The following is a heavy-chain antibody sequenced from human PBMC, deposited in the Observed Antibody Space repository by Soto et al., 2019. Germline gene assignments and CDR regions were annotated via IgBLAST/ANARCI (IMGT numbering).Heavy chain of an antibody. CDR3: ARDRLRFLEAPGHFDY. CDR1: GFTFSSYG. CDR2: ISYDGSNK. V-gene: IGHV3-30*03. J-gene: IGHJ4*02. Sequence: PGGSLRLSCAASGFTFSSYGMHWVRQAPGKGLEWVAVISYDGSNKYYADSVKGRFTISRDNSKNTLYLQMNSLRAEDTAVYYCARDRLRFLEAPGHFDYWGQGTLVTVSS. D-gene: IGHD3-3*01.